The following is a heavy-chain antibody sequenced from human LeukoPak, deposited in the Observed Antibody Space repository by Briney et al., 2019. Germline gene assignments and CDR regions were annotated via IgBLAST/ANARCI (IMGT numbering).Heavy chain of an antibody. Sequence: SETLSLTCGVHGGSFNDYSWTWIRQSPGKGLEWIGEINNSGSTTYNPSLRSRFTMSVDASKNQFSLRLSSVTAAETAVYYCARLGLYTSSWYRYYYFDYWGQGTLVTVSS. V-gene: IGHV4-34*01. CDR2: INNSGST. CDR1: GGSFNDYS. CDR3: ARLGLYTSSWYRYYYFDY. J-gene: IGHJ4*02. D-gene: IGHD6-13*01.